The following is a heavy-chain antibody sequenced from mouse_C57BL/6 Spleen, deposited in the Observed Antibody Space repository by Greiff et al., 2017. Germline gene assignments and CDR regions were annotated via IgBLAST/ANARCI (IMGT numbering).Heavy chain of an antibody. CDR2: IDPETGGT. Sequence: VQLVESGAELVRPGASVTLSCKASGYTFTDYEMHWVKQTPVHGLEWIGAIDPETGGTAYNQKFKGKAILTADKSSSTAYMALRSLTSEDSAVYYCTNLITTVVDWYFDVWGTGTTVTVSS. CDR1: GYTFTDYE. D-gene: IGHD1-1*01. V-gene: IGHV1-15*01. J-gene: IGHJ1*03. CDR3: TNLITTVVDWYFDV.